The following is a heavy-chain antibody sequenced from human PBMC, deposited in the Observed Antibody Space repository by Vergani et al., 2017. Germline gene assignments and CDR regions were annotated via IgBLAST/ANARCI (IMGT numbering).Heavy chain of an antibody. V-gene: IGHV3-23*01. J-gene: IGHJ6*02. CDR1: GFTFSSYA. Sequence: EVQLLESGGGLVQPGGSLRLSCAASGFTFSSYAMSWVRQAPGKGLEWVSGISGSGGSTYYAGSVKGRFTISRDSSKNTLYLQMNSLSAGDTAVYYCAKANPRNSGYDYLDYYHAMDVWGQGTTVTVSS. CDR3: AKANPRNSGYDYLDYYHAMDV. D-gene: IGHD5-12*01. CDR2: ISGSGGST.